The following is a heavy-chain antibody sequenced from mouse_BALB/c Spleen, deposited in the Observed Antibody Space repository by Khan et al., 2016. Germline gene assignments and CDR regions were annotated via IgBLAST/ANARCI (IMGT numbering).Heavy chain of an antibody. CDR1: GYSITSDYA. J-gene: IGHJ4*01. Sequence: EVQLQESGPGLVKPSQSLSLTCTVTGYSITSDYAWNWIRQFPGNKLEWMGYISYSGSTSYNPSLKSRISITRDTSKNQFFLQLNSVTTEDTATYYCARGRYSDYWGQGTSVTVSS. V-gene: IGHV3-2*02. CDR3: ARGRYSDY. D-gene: IGHD2-14*01. CDR2: ISYSGST.